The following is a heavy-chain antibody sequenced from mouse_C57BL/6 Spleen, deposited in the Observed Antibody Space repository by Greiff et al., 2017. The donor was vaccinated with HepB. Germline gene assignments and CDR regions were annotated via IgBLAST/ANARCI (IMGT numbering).Heavy chain of an antibody. J-gene: IGHJ4*01. V-gene: IGHV1-59*01. D-gene: IGHD2-4*01. CDR2: IDPSDSYT. CDR3: ARRGIYYDYMDY. CDR1: GYTFTSYW. Sequence: VQLQQPGAELVRPGTSVKLSCKASGYTFTSYWMHWVKQRPGQGLEWIGVIDPSDSYTNYNQKFKGKATLTVDTSSSTAYMQLSSLTSEDSAVYYCARRGIYYDYMDYWGQGTSVTVSS.